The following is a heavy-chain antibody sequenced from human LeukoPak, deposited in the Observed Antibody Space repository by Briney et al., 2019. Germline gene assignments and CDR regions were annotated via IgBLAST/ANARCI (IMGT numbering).Heavy chain of an antibody. CDR3: ATAIVGATSRDAFDT. D-gene: IGHD1-26*01. CDR1: GYTLTELS. Sequence: ASVKVSCKVSGYTLTELSMHWVRQAPGKGLEWMGGFDPEDGETIYAQKFQGRVTMTEDTSTDTAYMELSSLRSEDTAVYYCATAIVGATSRDAFDTWGQGTMATVSS. V-gene: IGHV1-24*01. J-gene: IGHJ3*02. CDR2: FDPEDGET.